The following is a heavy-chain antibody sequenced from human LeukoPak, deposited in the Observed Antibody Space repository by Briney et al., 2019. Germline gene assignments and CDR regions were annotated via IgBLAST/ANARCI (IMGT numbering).Heavy chain of an antibody. D-gene: IGHD2-8*01. CDR3: ARVAYCTNGVCYDYFDY. J-gene: IGHJ4*02. Sequence: SETLSLTCAVYGGSFSGYYWSWIRQPPGKGLEWIGEINRSGSTNYNPSLKSRVTISVDTSKNQFSLKLSSVTAADTAVYYCARVAYCTNGVCYDYFDYWGQGTLVTVSS. CDR2: INRSGST. CDR1: GGSFSGYY. V-gene: IGHV4-34*01.